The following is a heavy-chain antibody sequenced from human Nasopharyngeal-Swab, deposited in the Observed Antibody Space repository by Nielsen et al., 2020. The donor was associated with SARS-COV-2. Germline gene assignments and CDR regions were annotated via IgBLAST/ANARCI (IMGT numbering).Heavy chain of an antibody. CDR1: GYTFTGYY. CDR3: ARDLGYIRYCSGGSCYQDY. V-gene: IGHV1-2*06. Sequence: ASSKVSCKASGYTFTGYYMHWVRQAPGQGLEWMGRINPNSGGTNYAQKFQGRVTMTRDTSISTAYMELSRLRSDDTAVYYCARDLGYIRYCSGGSCYQDYWGQGTLVTVSS. D-gene: IGHD2-15*01. CDR2: INPNSGGT. J-gene: IGHJ4*02.